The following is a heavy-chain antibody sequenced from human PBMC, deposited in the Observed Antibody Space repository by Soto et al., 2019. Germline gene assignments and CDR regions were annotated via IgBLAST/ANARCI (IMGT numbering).Heavy chain of an antibody. CDR1: GFNLGGYG. J-gene: IGHJ2*01. D-gene: IGHD4-17*01. CDR2: INSHGGST. CDR3: AKEPVTTVTPYLDL. Sequence: GGSQRLSSTASGFNLGGYGMHWVRQAPGKGLVWVSRINSHGGSTCYADSVKGRFTISRDNSKNTVYLQMNSLRAEDTAVYYFAKEPVTTVTPYLDLWGRSTLVTVSS. V-gene: IGHV3-74*01.